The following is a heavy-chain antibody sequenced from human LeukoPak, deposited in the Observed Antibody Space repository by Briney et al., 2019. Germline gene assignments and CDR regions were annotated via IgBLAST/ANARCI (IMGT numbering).Heavy chain of an antibody. CDR1: GFIFSSYS. CDR3: ARGENEWLLVRFSDY. D-gene: IGHD3-3*01. CDR2: ITGSGGNT. Sequence: QTGGSGLSCAASGFIFSSYSMSWVRQAPGKGLEWVSVITGSGGNTYYADSVKGRFTISRDNAKNSLYLQMNSLRAEDTAVYYCARGENEWLLVRFSDYWGQGTLVTVSS. J-gene: IGHJ4*02. V-gene: IGHV3-23*01.